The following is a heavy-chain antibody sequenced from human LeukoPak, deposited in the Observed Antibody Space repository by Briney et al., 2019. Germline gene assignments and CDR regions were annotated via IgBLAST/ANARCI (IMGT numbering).Heavy chain of an antibody. D-gene: IGHD2-2*01. J-gene: IGHJ3*02. CDR3: AKGVPAAKSDAFDI. CDR2: ISYDGSNK. V-gene: IGHV3-30*18. CDR1: GFTFSSYG. Sequence: GGSLRLSCAASGFTFSSYGMHWVRQAPGKGLEWVAVISYDGSNKYYAGSVKGRFTISRDNSKNTLYLQMNSLRAEDTAVYYCAKGVPAAKSDAFDIWGQGTMVTVSS.